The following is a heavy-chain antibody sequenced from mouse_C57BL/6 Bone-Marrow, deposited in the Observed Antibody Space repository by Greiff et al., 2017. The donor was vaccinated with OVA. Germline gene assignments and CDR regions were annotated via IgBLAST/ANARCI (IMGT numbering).Heavy chain of an antibody. D-gene: IGHD1-1*01. CDR3: AGYYYGSSYCSY. Sequence: QVQLQQSGAELVKPGASVKMSCKASGYTFTSYWITWVKQRPGQGLEWIGDIYPGSGSTNYNEKFKSKATLTVDTSSSTAYMQLSSLTSEDSAVYYCAGYYYGSSYCSYWGQGTLVTVSA. V-gene: IGHV1-55*01. J-gene: IGHJ3*01. CDR2: IYPGSGST. CDR1: GYTFTSYW.